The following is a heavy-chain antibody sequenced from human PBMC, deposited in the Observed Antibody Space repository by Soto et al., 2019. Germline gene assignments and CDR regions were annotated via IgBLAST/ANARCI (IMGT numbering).Heavy chain of an antibody. CDR1: GFTFTRYS. CDR3: ARESEDLTSNFDY. Sequence: SLRLSCAASGFTFTRYSMNWVRQAPGKGLEWVSSISSTTNYIYYADSMKGRFTVSRDNAKNSVYLDMNSLSAEDTAVYYCARESEDLTSNFDYWGQGTLGTVS. J-gene: IGHJ4*02. CDR2: ISSTTNYI. V-gene: IGHV3-21*01.